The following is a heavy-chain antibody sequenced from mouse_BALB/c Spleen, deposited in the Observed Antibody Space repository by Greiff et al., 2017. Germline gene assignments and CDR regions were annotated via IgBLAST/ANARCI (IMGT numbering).Heavy chain of an antibody. CDR1: AFNLQATY. Sequence: EVQGVESGAELVKPGASVKLSCPASAFNLQATYMHWVKQRPEQGLEWIGRIDPANGNTKYDPKFQGKATITADTASNTAYLQLSSLTSEDTAVYYCAFTVVATENYFDYWGQGTTLTVAS. D-gene: IGHD1-1*01. V-gene: IGHV14-3*02. CDR3: AFTVVATENYFDY. J-gene: IGHJ2*01. CDR2: IDPANGNT.